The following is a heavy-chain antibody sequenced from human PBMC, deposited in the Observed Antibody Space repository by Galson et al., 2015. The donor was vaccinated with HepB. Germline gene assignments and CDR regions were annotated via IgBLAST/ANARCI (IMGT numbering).Heavy chain of an antibody. CDR1: GFTFSGSA. CDR3: TRHGGLVAVDV. V-gene: IGHV3-73*01. CDR2: IRSKANSYAT. J-gene: IGHJ6*04. Sequence: SLRLSCAASGFTFSGSAMHWVRQASGKGLEWVGRIRSKANSYATAYAASVKGRFTISRDDSKNTAYLQMNSLKTEDTAVYYCTRHGGLVAVDVWGKGTTVTVSS. D-gene: IGHD6-6*01.